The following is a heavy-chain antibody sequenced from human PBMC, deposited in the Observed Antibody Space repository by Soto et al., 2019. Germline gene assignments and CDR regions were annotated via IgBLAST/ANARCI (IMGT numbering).Heavy chain of an antibody. CDR2: ISGSGGST. Sequence: PGGSLRLSCAASGFTFSSYAMSWVRQAPGKGLEWVSAISGSGGSTYYADSVKDRFTISRDNSKNTLYLQMNSLRAEDTAVYYCAKDVGGQWLHYFDYWGQGTLVTVSS. V-gene: IGHV3-23*01. CDR1: GFTFSSYA. D-gene: IGHD6-19*01. CDR3: AKDVGGQWLHYFDY. J-gene: IGHJ4*02.